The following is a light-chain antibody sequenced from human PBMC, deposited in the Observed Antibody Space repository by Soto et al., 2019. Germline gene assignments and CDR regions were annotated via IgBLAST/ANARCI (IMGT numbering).Light chain of an antibody. V-gene: IGKV3-20*01. CDR3: QQYASSPLT. CDR2: DAS. Sequence: EIVLTQPPGTLSVSPGERATLSCRASQSVGRNYLAWYQQKPGQAPRLLIYDASSRATGIPDRFSGSGSGTDFTLTISRLEPEDFAVYSCQQYASSPLTFGGGTKVEAK. J-gene: IGKJ4*01. CDR1: QSVGRNY.